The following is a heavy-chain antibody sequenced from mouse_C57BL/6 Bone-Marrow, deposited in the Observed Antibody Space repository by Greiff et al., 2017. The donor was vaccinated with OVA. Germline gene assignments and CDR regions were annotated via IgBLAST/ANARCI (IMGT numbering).Heavy chain of an antibody. J-gene: IGHJ2*01. D-gene: IGHD2-3*01. CDR2: ISSGGSYT. Sequence: EVMLVESGGDLVKPGGSLKLSCAASGFTFSSYGVSWVRQTPDKRLEWVATISSGGSYTYYPDSVKGRFTISRDNAKNTLYLQMSSLKSEDTAMYYCARRDGYYDFDYWGQGTTLTVSS. CDR1: GFTFSSYG. CDR3: ARRDGYYDFDY. V-gene: IGHV5-6*02.